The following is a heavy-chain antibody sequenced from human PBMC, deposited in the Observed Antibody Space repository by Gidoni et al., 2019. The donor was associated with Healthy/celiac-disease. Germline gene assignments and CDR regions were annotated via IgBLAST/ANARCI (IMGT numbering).Heavy chain of an antibody. CDR2: ISSSSSTI. V-gene: IGHV3-48*02. CDR3: ARGAYCGGDCYSRRYYGMDV. CDR1: GFTFSSYS. J-gene: IGHJ6*02. D-gene: IGHD2-21*02. Sequence: EVQLVESGGGLVQPGGSLRLSCAASGFTFSSYSMTWVRQAPGKGLEWVSYISSSSSTIYYADSVKGRFTISRDNAKNSLYLQMNSLRDEDTAVYYCARGAYCGGDCYSRRYYGMDVWGQGTTVTVSS.